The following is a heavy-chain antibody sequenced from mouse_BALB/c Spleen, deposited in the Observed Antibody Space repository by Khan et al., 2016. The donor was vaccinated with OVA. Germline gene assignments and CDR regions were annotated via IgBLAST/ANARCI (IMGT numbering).Heavy chain of an antibody. Sequence: EVELVESGGDLVKPGGSLKLSCAVSGFTFSTYGMSWVRQTPDMRLEWVATISTGGHYTYYPDSVKGRFTISRDNAMNTLYLQMSILKSEDTAIYYCTRLAYYYNGEGFAYWGQGTLVAVSA. J-gene: IGHJ3*01. CDR3: TRLAYYYNGEGFAY. V-gene: IGHV5-6*01. CDR1: GFTFSTYG. D-gene: IGHD1-1*01. CDR2: ISTGGHYT.